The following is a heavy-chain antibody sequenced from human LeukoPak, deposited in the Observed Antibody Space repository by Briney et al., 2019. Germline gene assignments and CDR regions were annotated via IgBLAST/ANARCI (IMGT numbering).Heavy chain of an antibody. CDR3: AFGTHSSSWYLGDY. J-gene: IGHJ4*02. D-gene: IGHD6-13*01. V-gene: IGHV1-18*01. Sequence: ALVKVSCKASGYTFTSYGISWVRQAPGQGLEWMGWISAYNGNTNYAQKLQGRVTMTTDTSTSTAYMELRSLRSDDTAVYYFAFGTHSSSWYLGDYWGQGTLVTVSS. CDR1: GYTFTSYG. CDR2: ISAYNGNT.